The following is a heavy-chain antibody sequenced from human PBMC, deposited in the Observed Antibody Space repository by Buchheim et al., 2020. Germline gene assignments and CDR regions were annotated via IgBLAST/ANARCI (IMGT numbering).Heavy chain of an antibody. CDR1: GFTFSSYW. J-gene: IGHJ3*02. CDR3: ARDLVGATEEEDDAFDI. CDR2: IKQDGSEK. D-gene: IGHD1-26*01. Sequence: EVQLVESGGGLVQPGGSLRLSCAASGFTFSSYWMSWVRQAPGKGLEWVANIKQDGSEKYYVDSVKGRFTISRDNAKNSLYLQMNSLRAEDTAVYYCARDLVGATEEEDDAFDIWGQGT. V-gene: IGHV3-7*01.